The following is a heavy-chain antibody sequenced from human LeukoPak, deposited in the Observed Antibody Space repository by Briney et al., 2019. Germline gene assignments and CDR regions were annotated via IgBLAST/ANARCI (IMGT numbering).Heavy chain of an antibody. D-gene: IGHD3-10*01. Sequence: SETLSLTCTVSGASISSYYWSWIRQPPGKGLEWITYIHYSGRTHYNPSLKSRVTISVDTSKNQFSLKLSSVTAADTAVYYCARGQWFRAFWSRGTPVTVSS. J-gene: IGHJ4*02. V-gene: IGHV4-59*12. CDR3: ARGQWFRAF. CDR2: IHYSGRT. CDR1: GASISSYY.